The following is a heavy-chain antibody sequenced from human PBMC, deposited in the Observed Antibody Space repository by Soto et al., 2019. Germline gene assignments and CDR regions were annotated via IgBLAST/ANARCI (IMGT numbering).Heavy chain of an antibody. CDR3: ARGRGEFDD. D-gene: IGHD2-21*01. CDR1: GASLSDNY. V-gene: IGHV4-34*01. Sequence: SETLSLTCAVYGASLSDNYCNWLRQPPGKGLEWIGEINHSGNTNYNPSLRSRVTISIDTSKNQLSLNLRSVSAADTAVYYCARGRGEFDDWGQGTPVNAPQ. J-gene: IGHJ5*02. CDR2: INHSGNT.